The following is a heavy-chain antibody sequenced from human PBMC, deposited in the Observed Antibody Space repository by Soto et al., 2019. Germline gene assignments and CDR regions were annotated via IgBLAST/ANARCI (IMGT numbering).Heavy chain of an antibody. V-gene: IGHV3-20*04. Sequence: GGSLRLSCAASGFTFDDYGMSWVRQAPGRGLEWVSGINWNGGSTSYADSVKGRFTISRDNAKNSLYLQMKSLRVEDTALYFCARAPVIYYYYYMDVWGKGTTVTVSS. D-gene: IGHD3-10*01. CDR3: ARAPVIYYYYYMDV. J-gene: IGHJ6*03. CDR1: GFTFDDYG. CDR2: INWNGGST.